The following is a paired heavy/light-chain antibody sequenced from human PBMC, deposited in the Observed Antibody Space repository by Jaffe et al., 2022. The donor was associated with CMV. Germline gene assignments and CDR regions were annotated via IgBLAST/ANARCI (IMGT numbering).Heavy chain of an antibody. CDR2: ISGSGTTT. CDR1: GFSFTTYA. D-gene: IGHD2-15*01. V-gene: IGHV3-23*04. Sequence: EVQLVESGGGLVQPGGSLRLSCAASGFSFTTYAMSWVRQAPGKGLEWVSGISGSGTTTYYADSVKGRFTISRDNSKNTMYLQMSSLRAEDTAVYYCAKDALVVVAATYGWFDPWGQGTLVTVSS. CDR3: AKDALVVVAATYGWFDP. J-gene: IGHJ5*02.
Light chain of an antibody. J-gene: IGKJ4*01. CDR1: QSISNY. CDR3: QQSYTAPLT. Sequence: DIQMTQSPSSLSASVGDRVTITCRSSQSISNYLNWYQQKPGKAPKLLIYAAVSLQGGVPSRFSGSGSGTDFTLTISTLQPEDFATYYCQQSYTAPLTFGGGTKVQIK. V-gene: IGKV1-39*01. CDR2: AAV.